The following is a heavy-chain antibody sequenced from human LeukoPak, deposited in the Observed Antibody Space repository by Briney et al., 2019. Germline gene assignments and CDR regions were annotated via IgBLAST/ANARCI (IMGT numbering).Heavy chain of an antibody. CDR2: IYHSGST. CDR3: ARDGRLARDFWKRFDP. CDR1: GYSISSGYY. V-gene: IGHV4-38-2*02. J-gene: IGHJ5*02. D-gene: IGHD3-3*01. Sequence: PSETLSLTCTVSGYSISSGYYWGWIRQPPGKGLQWLGSIYHSGSTYYNPSLKSRVTISVDTSKNQFSLKLSSVTAADTAVYYCARDGRLARDFWKRFDPWGKGTLVTVSS.